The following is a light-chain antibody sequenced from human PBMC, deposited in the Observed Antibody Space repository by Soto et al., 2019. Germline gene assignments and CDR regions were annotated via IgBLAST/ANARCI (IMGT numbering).Light chain of an antibody. J-gene: IGLJ2*01. V-gene: IGLV2-8*01. Sequence: QSVLTQPPSASGSPGQSVTISCTGTTSDVGAYGYVSWYQHHPGKAPKLMIYEVNKRPSGVPDRFSGSKSGNTASLTVSGLQAEDEADYYCSSYAGSNNVTFGGGTKLTVL. CDR2: EVN. CDR3: SSYAGSNNVT. CDR1: TSDVGAYGY.